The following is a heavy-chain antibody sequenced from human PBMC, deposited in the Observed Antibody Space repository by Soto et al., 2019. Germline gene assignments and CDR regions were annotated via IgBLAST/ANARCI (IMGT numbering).Heavy chain of an antibody. D-gene: IGHD3-3*01. CDR1: GDSISSRSYY. CDR2: IYYSGST. CDR3: AAAVGYYFVDY. V-gene: IGHV4-31*03. Sequence: SETLSLTCTVTGDSISSRSYYWSWIRQHPGKGLEWIGYIYYSGSTYYNPSLKSRVTISVDTSKNQFSLKLSSVTDADTAVYYCAAAVGYYFVDYWGQGTLVTVSS. J-gene: IGHJ4*02.